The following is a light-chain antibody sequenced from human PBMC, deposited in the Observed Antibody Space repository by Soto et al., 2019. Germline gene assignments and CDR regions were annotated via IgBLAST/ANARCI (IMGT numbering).Light chain of an antibody. Sequence: EIVLTQSPATLSLSPGEGATLSCRASQGVSSYLAWYQQKPGKAPRLLIYDASNRATGIPARFSGSGSGTDFTLIISSLEPEDFAVYYCQKRSNWPVTFGLGTKVEV. CDR2: DAS. J-gene: IGKJ1*01. CDR1: QGVSSY. CDR3: QKRSNWPVT. V-gene: IGKV3-11*01.